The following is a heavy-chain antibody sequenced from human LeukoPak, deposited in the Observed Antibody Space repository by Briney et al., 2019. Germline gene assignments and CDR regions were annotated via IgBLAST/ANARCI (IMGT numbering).Heavy chain of an antibody. V-gene: IGHV4-39*07. D-gene: IGHD6-13*01. CDR3: ARDINISWFYK. CDR1: GDSISTTYY. Sequence: SETLTLACTVSGDSISTTYYWACIRHPPGKRLEWIGSIHYNGTTYYSPSLKGRVTISTVTPRKQFSLKLSSVTAADTAVYYCARDINISWFYKWGQGTLVTVSS. J-gene: IGHJ4*02. CDR2: IHYNGTT.